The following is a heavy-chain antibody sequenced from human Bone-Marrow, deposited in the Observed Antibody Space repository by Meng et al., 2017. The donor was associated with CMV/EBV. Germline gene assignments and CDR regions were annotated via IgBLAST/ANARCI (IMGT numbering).Heavy chain of an antibody. CDR2: IDYSGST. Sequence: GSLRLSCAVYGGSSSGYYWSWIRQLPGKGLEWIGYIDYSGSTNYNPSFKSRVTISADTSKNQFSLRLTSVNAADTAVYYCARGRADRSDYWGPGPLVTGYS. V-gene: IGHV4-34*01. D-gene: IGHD1-14*01. CDR3: ARGRADRSDY. CDR1: GGSSSGYY. J-gene: IGHJ4*02.